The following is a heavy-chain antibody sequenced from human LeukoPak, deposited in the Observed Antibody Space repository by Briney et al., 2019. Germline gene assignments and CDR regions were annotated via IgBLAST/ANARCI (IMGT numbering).Heavy chain of an antibody. D-gene: IGHD3-16*01. V-gene: IGHV4-39*01. CDR1: GGSISSSSNY. CDR3: ARHGSYYYYMDV. CDR2: IYYSGST. Sequence: PSETLSLTCTVSGGSISSSSNYWGWIRQPPGKGLEWIGTIYYSGSTYYNPSLKSRVTISVDTSKLQFSLMLTSVTAADAAVYYCARHGSYYYYMDVWGKGTTVTVSS. J-gene: IGHJ6*03.